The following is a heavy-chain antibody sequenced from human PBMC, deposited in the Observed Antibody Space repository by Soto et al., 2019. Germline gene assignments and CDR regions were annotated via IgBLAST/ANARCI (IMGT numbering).Heavy chain of an antibody. Sequence: GASVKVSFKASGYTFTNYHLHWVRQAPGQGLEWMGIINPSGGSTSYAQKFQGRVTMTRDTSTSTVYMELSSLRAEDTAVYYCARGIRSGYGGFDCWGQGTMVTVSS. CDR1: GYTFTNYH. CDR2: INPSGGST. V-gene: IGHV1-46*01. D-gene: IGHD2-15*01. J-gene: IGHJ4*02. CDR3: ARGIRSGYGGFDC.